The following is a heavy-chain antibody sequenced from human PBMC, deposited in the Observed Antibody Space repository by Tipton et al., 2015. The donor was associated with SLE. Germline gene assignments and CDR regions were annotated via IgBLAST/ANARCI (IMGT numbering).Heavy chain of an antibody. CDR3: ATSLNYYDSSGPVA. J-gene: IGHJ3*01. Sequence: SLTCAVYGGSFSGYYWSWIRQSPGKGLEWIGEINYSGSTKYNPSLKSRVTISVDASKSQFSLKVNFMTAADTAVYYCATSLNYYDSSGPVAWGQGTMVTVSS. CDR1: GGSFSGYY. D-gene: IGHD3-22*01. CDR2: INYSGST. V-gene: IGHV4-34*01.